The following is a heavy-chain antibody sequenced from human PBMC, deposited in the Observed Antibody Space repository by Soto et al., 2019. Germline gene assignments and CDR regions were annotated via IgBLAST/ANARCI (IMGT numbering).Heavy chain of an antibody. CDR2: IYYSGST. V-gene: IGHV4-59*01. CDR3: AKGLERATTFAPGMDV. CDR1: GGNISSYY. D-gene: IGHD1-1*01. Sequence: LLPMCHTWTVSGGNISSYYWSWIRQHPGKGLEWIGYIYYSGSTNYNPSLKSRVTISVDTSKNQFSLKLSSVTAADTAVYYCAKGLERATTFAPGMDVWGQGTTVTVS. J-gene: IGHJ6*02.